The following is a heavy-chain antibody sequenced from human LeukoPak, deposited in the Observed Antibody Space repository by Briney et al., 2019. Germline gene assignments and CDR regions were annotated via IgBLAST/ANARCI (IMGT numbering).Heavy chain of an antibody. D-gene: IGHD1-26*01. CDR2: ISASSSYT. J-gene: IGHJ4*02. CDR3: ARDHRVGPWDY. Sequence: AGGSLRLSCVVSGIPFSDYYMNWIRQTPGKGLEWISYISASSSYTDYADSVKGRFTISRDNAKNSLYLQMNSLRDEDTAVYYCARDHRVGPWDYWGQGTLVTVSS. CDR1: GIPFSDYY. V-gene: IGHV3-11*06.